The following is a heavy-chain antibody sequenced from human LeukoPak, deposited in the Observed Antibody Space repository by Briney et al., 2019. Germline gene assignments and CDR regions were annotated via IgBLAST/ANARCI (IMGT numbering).Heavy chain of an antibody. J-gene: IGHJ4*02. V-gene: IGHV3-21*01. Sequence: GGSLRLSCAASGFTFSSYSMNWVRQAPGKGLEWVSSISSTSIYKYYADSVKGRFTISRDNAKDSLFLQMNSLRAEDTAIYYCARDPRIYCTNGICRDVYFDNWGQGTLVTVSS. CDR1: GFTFSSYS. D-gene: IGHD2-8*01. CDR3: ARDPRIYCTNGICRDVYFDN. CDR2: ISSTSIYK.